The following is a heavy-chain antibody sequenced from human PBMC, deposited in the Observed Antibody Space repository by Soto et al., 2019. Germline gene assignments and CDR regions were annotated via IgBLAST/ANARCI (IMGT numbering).Heavy chain of an antibody. CDR1: GYSFNTYA. V-gene: IGHV1-3*04. Sequence: QVQLVQSGAEVKKPGASVRVSCQASGYSFNTYAIHWVRQAPGQGLEWMGWINTANGNTEYSQKFQGRVTFTRDTSATTAYMDLSSLRSEDTATNYCARRYKSAGWFDPWGQGTLVTVSS. D-gene: IGHD1-1*01. CDR3: ARRYKSAGWFDP. J-gene: IGHJ5*02. CDR2: INTANGNT.